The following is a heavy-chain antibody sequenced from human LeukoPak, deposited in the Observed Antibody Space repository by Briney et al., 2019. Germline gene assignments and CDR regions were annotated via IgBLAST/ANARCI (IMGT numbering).Heavy chain of an antibody. Sequence: PGGSLRLSCAASGFTFSSYSMNWVRRAPGKGLEWVSYISSSSSTIYYADSVKGRFTISRDNAKNSLYLQMNSLRAEDTAVYYCARDRMGAIWGQGTMVTVSS. CDR2: ISSSSSTI. J-gene: IGHJ3*02. V-gene: IGHV3-48*04. CDR1: GFTFSSYS. CDR3: ARDRMGAI. D-gene: IGHD1-26*01.